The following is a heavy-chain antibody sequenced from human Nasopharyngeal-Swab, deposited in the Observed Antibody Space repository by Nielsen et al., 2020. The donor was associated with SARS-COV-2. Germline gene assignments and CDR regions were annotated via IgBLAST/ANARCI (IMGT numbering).Heavy chain of an antibody. CDR2: IGTAGDT. V-gene: IGHV3-13*01. J-gene: IGHJ6*02. Sequence: GESLKISCAASGFTFSSYWMSWVRQAPGKGLEWVSAIGTAGDTYYPGSVKGRFTISRENAKNSLYLQMNSLRAGDTAVYYCARAHYGGTYYYYYGMDVWGQGTTVTVSS. CDR1: GFTFSSYW. CDR3: ARAHYGGTYYYYYGMDV. D-gene: IGHD4-23*01.